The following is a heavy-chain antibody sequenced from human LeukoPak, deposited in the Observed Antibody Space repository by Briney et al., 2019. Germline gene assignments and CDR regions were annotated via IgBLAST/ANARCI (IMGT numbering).Heavy chain of an antibody. CDR2: ISGSGGIT. Sequence: GGSLRLSCAASGFTFSSYAMSWVRQAPGKGLEWVSAISGSGGITYNADSVKGRSTFSRANSKTTPYLHRTSLRAETTAVYSRAKSTFALCWGQRALCSVSS. D-gene: IGHD2-21*01. CDR1: GFTFSSYA. J-gene: IGHJ4*02. CDR3: AKSTFALC. V-gene: IGHV3-23*01.